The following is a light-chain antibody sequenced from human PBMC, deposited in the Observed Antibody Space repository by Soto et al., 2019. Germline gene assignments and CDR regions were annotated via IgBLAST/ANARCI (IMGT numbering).Light chain of an antibody. J-gene: IGKJ2*01. V-gene: IGKV1D-13*01. CDR2: DAS. CDR3: QQCNNYPPS. CDR1: QGISTD. Sequence: TQLTQSPSSLSASVGDRVTITCRASQGISTDVAWYQQKPGKAPKVLISDASKVQSGVPSRFSGSGSGTDFTLIISSLQPEDFATYYCQQCNNYPPSFGQGTKLEIK.